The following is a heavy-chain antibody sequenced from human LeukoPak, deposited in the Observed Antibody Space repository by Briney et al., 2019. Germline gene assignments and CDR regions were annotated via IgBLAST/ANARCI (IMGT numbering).Heavy chain of an antibody. V-gene: IGHV1-69*05. CDR2: IIPIFGTA. CDR1: GGTFSSYA. Sequence: SVKVSCKASGGTFSSYAIIWVRQAPGQGLEWMGGIIPIFGTANYAQKFQGRVTITTDESTSTAYMELSSLRSEDTAVYYCARGSRALEPVRMGYYYYYMDVWGKGTTVTVSS. D-gene: IGHD1-1*01. J-gene: IGHJ6*03. CDR3: ARGSRALEPVRMGYYYYYMDV.